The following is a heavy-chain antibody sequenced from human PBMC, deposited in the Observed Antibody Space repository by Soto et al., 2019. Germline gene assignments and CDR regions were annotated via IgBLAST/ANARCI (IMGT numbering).Heavy chain of an antibody. J-gene: IGHJ4*02. Sequence: SETLSLTCAVSGGSISSGGYSWSWIRQPPGKGLEWIGYIYHSGSTYYNPSLKSRVTISVDRSKNQFSLKLSSVTAADTAVYYCSRGGDAYKAGNYWGQGTLVTVSS. D-gene: IGHD1-1*01. CDR1: GGSISSGGYS. V-gene: IGHV4-30-2*01. CDR3: SRGGDAYKAGNY. CDR2: IYHSGST.